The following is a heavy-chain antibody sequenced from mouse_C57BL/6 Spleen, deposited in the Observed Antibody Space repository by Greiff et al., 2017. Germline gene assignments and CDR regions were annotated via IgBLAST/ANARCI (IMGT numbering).Heavy chain of an antibody. CDR1: GYTFTSYW. D-gene: IGHD3-2*02. CDR3: ARGDCSGYAMDY. J-gene: IGHJ4*01. V-gene: IGHV1-52*01. Sequence: QVQLQQPGAELVRPGSSVKLSCKASGYTFTSYWMHWVKQRPIQGLEWIGNIDPSDSETHYNQKFKDKATLTVDKSSSPAYMQLSSLTSEDSAVYYCARGDCSGYAMDYWGQGTSVTVSS. CDR2: IDPSDSET.